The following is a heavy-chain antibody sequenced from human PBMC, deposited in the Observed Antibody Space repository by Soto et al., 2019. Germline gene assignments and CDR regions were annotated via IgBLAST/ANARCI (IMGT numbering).Heavy chain of an antibody. CDR3: AGRAAAENWFDP. J-gene: IGHJ5*02. D-gene: IGHD6-13*01. V-gene: IGHV4-34*01. CDR2: INHSGST. CDR1: GGSFSGYY. Sequence: QVQLQQWGAGLLKPSETLSLTCAVYGGSFSGYYWSWIRQPPGKGLEGIGEINHSGSTNYNPSLKSRXIIXVXTSKNQFSLKLSSVTAADTAVYYCAGRAAAENWFDPWGQGTLVTVSS.